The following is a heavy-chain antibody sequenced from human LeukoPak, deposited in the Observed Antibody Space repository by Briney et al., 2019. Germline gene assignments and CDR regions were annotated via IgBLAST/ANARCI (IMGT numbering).Heavy chain of an antibody. CDR2: ISPSGGST. Sequence: ASVKVSCKAFGYTFTSNYMHWVRQAPGQGPEWMGVISPSGGSTTYAQKFQGRVTLTRDMSTSTDYLELSSLRSEDTAVYYCARDSSVRGEAWWFNPWGQGTLVTVSS. CDR3: ARDSSVRGEAWWFNP. D-gene: IGHD3-10*01. V-gene: IGHV1-46*01. CDR1: GYTFTSNY. J-gene: IGHJ5*02.